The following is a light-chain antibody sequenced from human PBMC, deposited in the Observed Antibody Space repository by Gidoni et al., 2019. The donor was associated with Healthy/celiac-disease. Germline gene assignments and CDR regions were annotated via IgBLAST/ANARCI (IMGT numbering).Light chain of an antibody. J-gene: IGKJ5*01. CDR1: QSVSSTY. Sequence: LVLTQSPRTLSLSPGERATLSCRASQSVSSTYLAWYQQKPGQAPRLLIYGASNRATDIPDRFSGSGSGTDFTLTISRLEPEDFAVYYCQQYASSPPITFGQGTRLEIK. CDR3: QQYASSPPIT. V-gene: IGKV3-20*01. CDR2: GAS.